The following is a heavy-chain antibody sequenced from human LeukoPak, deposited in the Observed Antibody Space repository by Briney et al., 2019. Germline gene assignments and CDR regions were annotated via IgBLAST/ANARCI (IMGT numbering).Heavy chain of an antibody. CDR1: GYTFTSYY. J-gene: IGHJ4*02. CDR3: ARTVAGHPHCDY. CDR2: INPSGGST. V-gene: IGHV1-46*01. Sequence: ASVKVSCKASGYTFTSYYMHWVRQAPGQGLEWMGIINPSGGSTSYAQKFQGRVTMTRDTSTNTVYMELSSLRSEDTAVYYCARTVAGHPHCDYWGQGTLVTVSS. D-gene: IGHD6-19*01.